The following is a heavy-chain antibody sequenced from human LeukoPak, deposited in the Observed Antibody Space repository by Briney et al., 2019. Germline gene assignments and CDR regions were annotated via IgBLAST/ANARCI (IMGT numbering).Heavy chain of an antibody. Sequence: ASVKVSCKASGYTFTSYGISWVRQAPGQGLEWMGWINPNTGGTNYARRFQGRVTMTRDTSINSAYMELSSLRSDDTAVYFCAREGNYYFDYWGQGTLVTVSS. J-gene: IGHJ4*02. V-gene: IGHV1-2*02. CDR1: GYTFTSYG. CDR2: INPNTGGT. CDR3: AREGNYYFDY. D-gene: IGHD1-7*01.